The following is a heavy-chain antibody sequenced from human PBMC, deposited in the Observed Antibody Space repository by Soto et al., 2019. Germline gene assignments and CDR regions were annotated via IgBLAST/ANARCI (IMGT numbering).Heavy chain of an antibody. D-gene: IGHD4-17*01. V-gene: IGHV1-69*13. J-gene: IGHJ4*02. Sequence: ASVKVSCKASGGTFSSYAISWVRQAPGQGLEWMGGIIPIFGTANYAQKFQGRVTITADEPTSTAYMELSSLRSEDTAVYYCARTLYGDNVDYWGQGTLVTVSS. CDR1: GGTFSSYA. CDR3: ARTLYGDNVDY. CDR2: IIPIFGTA.